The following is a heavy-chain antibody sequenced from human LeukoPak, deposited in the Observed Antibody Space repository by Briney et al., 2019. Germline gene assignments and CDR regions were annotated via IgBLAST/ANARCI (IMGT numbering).Heavy chain of an antibody. J-gene: IGHJ5*02. D-gene: IGHD3-9*01. Sequence: PSETLSLTCAVSGGSISSYYWSWIRQPPGKGLDWIGYIYYSGSTNYNPSLKSRVTISVDTSKNQFSLKLSSVTAADTAVYYCARHVRDYDILTGYYTSWFDPWGQGTLVTVSS. CDR2: IYYSGST. V-gene: IGHV4-59*08. CDR3: ARHVRDYDILTGYYTSWFDP. CDR1: GGSISSYY.